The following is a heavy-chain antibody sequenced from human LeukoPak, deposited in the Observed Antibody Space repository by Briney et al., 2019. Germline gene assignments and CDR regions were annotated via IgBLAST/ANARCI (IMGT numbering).Heavy chain of an antibody. CDR2: ISYDGGNK. J-gene: IGHJ3*02. Sequence: PGGSLRLSCAASGFTFSSYGMHWVRQAPGKGLEWVAVISYDGGNKYYADSVKGRFTISRDNSKNTLYLQMNSLRAEDTAVYYCAKDMSGYYIHDAFDIWGQGTMVTVSS. V-gene: IGHV3-30*18. CDR1: GFTFSSYG. CDR3: AKDMSGYYIHDAFDI. D-gene: IGHD3-3*01.